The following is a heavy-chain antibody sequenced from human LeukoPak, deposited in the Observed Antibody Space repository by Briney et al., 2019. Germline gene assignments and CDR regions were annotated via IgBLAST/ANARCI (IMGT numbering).Heavy chain of an antibody. Sequence: PSETLSLTCTVSGGSIRNYYWSWIRQPPGKGLEWIGYIYCSGNTNQNPSLKSRVTISVDTSKNQFSLKLSSVTAADTAVYYCVRHARDGYNYVEYWGQGALVTVSS. D-gene: IGHD5-24*01. CDR3: VRHARDGYNYVEY. CDR2: IYCSGNT. J-gene: IGHJ4*02. V-gene: IGHV4-59*08. CDR1: GGSIRNYY.